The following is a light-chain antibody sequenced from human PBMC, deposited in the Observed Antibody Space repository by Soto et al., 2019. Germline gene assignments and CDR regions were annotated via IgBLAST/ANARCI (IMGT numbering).Light chain of an antibody. J-gene: IGKJ4*01. CDR1: QSIGGY. CDR2: AAS. CDR3: QQTYRTPLT. Sequence: DIQMTQSPSSLSASVGVRVTITCRASQSIGGYLNWYQQKPGKAPKLLIYAASSLHSGVPSRFSGSGSGTDFTLTISSLQPEDFATYSCQQTYRTPLTFGGGTKVEIK. V-gene: IGKV1-39*01.